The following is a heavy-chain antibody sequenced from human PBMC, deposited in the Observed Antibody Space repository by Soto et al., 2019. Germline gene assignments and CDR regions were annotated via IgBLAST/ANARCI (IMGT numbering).Heavy chain of an antibody. CDR1: GYTFTSYD. CDR2: MNPNSGNT. D-gene: IGHD6-19*01. J-gene: IGHJ6*02. V-gene: IGHV1-8*01. CDR3: ARGGYSSGWYSSSYYYYGMDV. Sequence: ASVKVSCNASGYTFTSYDINWVRQATGQGLEWMGWMNPNSGNTGYAQKFQGRVTMTRNTSISTAYMELSSLRSEDTAVYYCARGGYSSGWYSSSYYYYGMDVWGQGTTVTVSS.